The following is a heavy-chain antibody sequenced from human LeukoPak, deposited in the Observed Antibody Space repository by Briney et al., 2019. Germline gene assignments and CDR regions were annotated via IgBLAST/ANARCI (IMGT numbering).Heavy chain of an antibody. J-gene: IGHJ4*02. V-gene: IGHV4-34*01. CDR1: VGSFSGYY. Sequence: SETLSLTCAVYVGSFSGYYWSWIRQPPGKGLEWIGEINHSGSTNYDPSLKRRVTISGDTSKKQFSLKLRSVTRADKGVYYCARGGYSSGWYDKAKYYFDYWGQGTLVTVSS. CDR3: ARGGYSSGWYDKAKYYFDY. CDR2: INHSGST. D-gene: IGHD6-19*01.